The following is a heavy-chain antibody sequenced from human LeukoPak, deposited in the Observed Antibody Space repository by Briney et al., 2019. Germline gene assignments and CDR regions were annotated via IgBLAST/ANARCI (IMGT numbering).Heavy chain of an antibody. CDR2: ISDLSNNR. CDR1: GFTFSDYY. J-gene: IGHJ4*02. CDR3: ARFGTSGYSGDH. Sequence: GGSLRLSCAASGFTFSDYYMSWIRQAPGKGLEWLSYISDLSNNRYYADTVKGRFIISRDDAKNSVYSQMSSLRAEDTAVYYCARFGTSGYSGDHWGQGTLVTVSS. D-gene: IGHD3-22*01. V-gene: IGHV3-11*04.